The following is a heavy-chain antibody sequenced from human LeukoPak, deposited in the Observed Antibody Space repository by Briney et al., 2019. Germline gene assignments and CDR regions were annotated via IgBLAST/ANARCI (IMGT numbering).Heavy chain of an antibody. D-gene: IGHD3/OR15-3a*01. Sequence: PGGSLRLSCAASGFTFSDYSMSWIRQAPGKGLEWVSYISNGGTDTSYADSVKGRFTISRDNAKNTLYLHMYSLRAEDTAVFYCARDQYDTWSRRGNFDSWGQGTLVIVSS. CDR2: ISNGGTDT. V-gene: IGHV3-11*05. J-gene: IGHJ4*02. CDR3: ARDQYDTWSRRGNFDS. CDR1: GFTFSDYS.